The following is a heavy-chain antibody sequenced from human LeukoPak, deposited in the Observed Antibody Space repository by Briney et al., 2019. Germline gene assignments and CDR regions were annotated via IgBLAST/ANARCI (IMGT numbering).Heavy chain of an antibody. CDR1: GGSISSGGYY. CDR3: ARGRGFWSGYSTGYYYGMDV. CDR2: IYYSGST. V-gene: IGHV4-31*03. D-gene: IGHD3-3*01. Sequence: PSETLSLTCTVSGGSISSGGYYWSWIRQHPGKGLEWIGYIYYSGSTYYNPSLKSRVTISVDTSKNQFSLKLSSVTAADTAVYYCARGRGFWSGYSTGYYYGMDVWGQGTTVTVSS. J-gene: IGHJ6*02.